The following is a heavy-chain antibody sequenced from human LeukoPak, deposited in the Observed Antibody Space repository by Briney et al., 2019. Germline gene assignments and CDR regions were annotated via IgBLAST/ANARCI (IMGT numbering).Heavy chain of an antibody. CDR2: IYTSGST. CDR3: ARVKVDGSGSYKNYYYYYMDV. Sequence: SETLSLTCSVSGYSISSGYYWSWIRQPAGKGLEWIGRIYTSGSTNYNPSLKSRVTMSVDTSKNQFSLKLSSVTAADTAVYYCARVKVDGSGSYKNYYYYYMDVWGKGTTVTISS. D-gene: IGHD3-10*01. J-gene: IGHJ6*03. V-gene: IGHV4-4*07. CDR1: GYSISSGYY.